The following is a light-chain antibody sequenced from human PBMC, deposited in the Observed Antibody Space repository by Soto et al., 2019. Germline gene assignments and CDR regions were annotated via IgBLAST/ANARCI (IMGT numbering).Light chain of an antibody. CDR2: GAS. J-gene: IGKJ4*01. Sequence: EIVMTQSPATLSVAPGERATLSCRASQSINSNLAWYQHKPGQAPRLLIYGASGRATGIPARFSGSGSGTEFTLTISSLQSEDFAIYYCHEYNTWPFTFGGGTKVDIK. CDR1: QSINSN. V-gene: IGKV3-15*01. CDR3: HEYNTWPFT.